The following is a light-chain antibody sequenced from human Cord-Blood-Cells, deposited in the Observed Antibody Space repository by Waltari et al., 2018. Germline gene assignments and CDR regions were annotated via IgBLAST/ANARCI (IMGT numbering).Light chain of an antibody. V-gene: IGKV3-20*01. CDR1: QSVSSSY. J-gene: IGKJ1*01. CDR3: QQYGSSPLS. Sequence: EIVLTRSPGTLSLSPGERATLSCRASQSVSSSYLAWYQQKPGQAPRLLIYGASSEATGIPDRFSGSGSGTDFTLTISRLEPEDFAVYYCQQYGSSPLSFGQGTKVEIK. CDR2: GAS.